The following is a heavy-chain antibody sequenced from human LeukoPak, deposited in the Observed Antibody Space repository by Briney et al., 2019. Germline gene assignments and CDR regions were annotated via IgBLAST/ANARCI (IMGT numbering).Heavy chain of an antibody. J-gene: IGHJ4*02. CDR1: GGSISSYY. Sequence: SETLSLTCTVSGGSISSYYWSWIRQPPGKGLEWIGYIYYSGSTNYNPSLKSRLTISVDTSKNQFSLKLSSVTATDTAVYYCASQTTVTQGYFDSWGQGTLVTVSS. D-gene: IGHD4-17*01. V-gene: IGHV4-59*08. CDR2: IYYSGST. CDR3: ASQTTVTQGYFDS.